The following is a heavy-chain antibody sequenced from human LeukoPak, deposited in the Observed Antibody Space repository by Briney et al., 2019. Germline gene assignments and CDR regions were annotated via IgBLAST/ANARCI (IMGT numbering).Heavy chain of an antibody. CDR3: AREVLDAFDI. Sequence: KASETLSLTCAVYGGSFSGYYWSWIRQPPGKGLEWIGEINHSGSTNYNPSLKSRVTISVDTSKNQFSLKLSSVTAADTAVYYCAREVLDAFDIWGQGTMVTVPS. CDR1: GGSFSGYY. J-gene: IGHJ3*02. V-gene: IGHV4-34*01. CDR2: INHSGST.